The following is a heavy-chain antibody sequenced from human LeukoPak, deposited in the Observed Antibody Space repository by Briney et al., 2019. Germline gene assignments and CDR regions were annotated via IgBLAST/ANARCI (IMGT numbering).Heavy chain of an antibody. CDR3: ARDFEGYCSSTSCHPGDY. CDR1: GYTFTSYG. CDR2: ISAYNGNT. J-gene: IGHJ4*02. Sequence: ASVKVSCKASGYTFTSYGISWVRQAPGQGLEWMGWISAYNGNTNYAQKLQGRVTMTTVTSTSTAYMELRSLRSDDTAVYYCARDFEGYCSSTSCHPGDYWGQGTLVTVSS. V-gene: IGHV1-18*01. D-gene: IGHD2-2*01.